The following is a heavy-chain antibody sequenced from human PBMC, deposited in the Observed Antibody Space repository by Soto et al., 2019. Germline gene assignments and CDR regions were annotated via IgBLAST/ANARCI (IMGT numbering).Heavy chain of an antibody. CDR2: IQKEADGGAT. V-gene: IGHV3-15*01. Sequence: EVQLLESGGGLVQPGGSLRLSCEASGFTFRNVWMTWIRRAPGRGLEWVATIQKEADGGATDYGAPVAGRFTISRDDSQRILYLQMTSLKSEDTGLYYCTTGENWGRGTLVTVAS. CDR3: TTGEN. CDR1: GFTFRNVW. D-gene: IGHD3-16*01. J-gene: IGHJ4*02.